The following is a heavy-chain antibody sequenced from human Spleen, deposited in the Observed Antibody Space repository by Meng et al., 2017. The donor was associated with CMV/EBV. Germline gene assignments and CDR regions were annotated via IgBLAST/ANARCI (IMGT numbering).Heavy chain of an antibody. Sequence: GESLKISCVGSGFTLSDYYMTWIRQAPGKGLEWVSYISPSGSAIYYADSVKGRFTVSRDNAKNSLYAQMSSLRAEDTAVYYCARDSDYYDSSGWYYYYGMDVWGQGTTVTVSS. CDR1: GFTLSDYY. CDR3: ARDSDYYDSSGWYYYYGMDV. V-gene: IGHV3-11*01. CDR2: ISPSGSAI. D-gene: IGHD3-22*01. J-gene: IGHJ6*02.